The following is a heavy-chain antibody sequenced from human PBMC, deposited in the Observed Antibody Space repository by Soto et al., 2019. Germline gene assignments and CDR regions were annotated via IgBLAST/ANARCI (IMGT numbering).Heavy chain of an antibody. J-gene: IGHJ4*02. D-gene: IGHD1-26*01. Sequence: ASVKVSCKASGYTFSSYHINWVRQAPGQGPEWMGWMSPNSGDTGYAQNFQARVTMTRDTSTSTAYTELSSLTSADTAMYYCARGVDAGVDYWGQGTLVTVSS. CDR2: MSPNSGDT. CDR3: ARGVDAGVDY. CDR1: GYTFSSYH. V-gene: IGHV1-8*01.